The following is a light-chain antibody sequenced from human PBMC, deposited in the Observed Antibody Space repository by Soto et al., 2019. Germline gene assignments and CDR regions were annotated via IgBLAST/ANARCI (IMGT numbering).Light chain of an antibody. J-gene: IGKJ2*01. CDR1: PAIASF. Sequence: IQLTQSPSSLSASVGDRVTITCRASPAIASFLAWYQQKPGTAPKLLIYGASTLETGVPSRFSGGGSGTHFDFTISGLQAEDIATYYCQQYESVPSVTFGQGTKLELK. CDR3: QQYESVPSVT. V-gene: IGKV1-33*01. CDR2: GAS.